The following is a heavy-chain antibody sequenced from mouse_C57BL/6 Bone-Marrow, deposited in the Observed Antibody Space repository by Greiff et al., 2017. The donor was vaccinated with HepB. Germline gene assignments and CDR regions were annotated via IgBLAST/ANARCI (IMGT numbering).Heavy chain of an antibody. J-gene: IGHJ3*01. CDR3: ARLGWDYYGSGAY. CDR1: GFTFSSYG. V-gene: IGHV5-6*01. Sequence: EVQGVESGGDLVKPGGSLKLSCAASGFTFSSYGMSWVRQTPDKRLEWVATISSGGSYTYYPDSVKGRFTISRDNAKNTLYLQMSSLKSEDTAMYYCARLGWDYYGSGAYWGQVTLVTVSA. CDR2: ISSGGSYT. D-gene: IGHD1-1*01.